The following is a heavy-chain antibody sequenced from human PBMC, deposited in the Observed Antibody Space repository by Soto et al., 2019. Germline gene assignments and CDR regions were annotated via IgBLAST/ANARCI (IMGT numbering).Heavy chain of an antibody. Sequence: PSETLSLTCTGSGGPISSCYWSWIRQPPGKGLEWIGYIYYSGSTNYNPSLKSRVTISVDTSKNQFSLKLSSVIAADTAVYYCARRYGDCFDYWGQGTLVIVSS. V-gene: IGHV4-59*08. CDR1: GGPISSCY. J-gene: IGHJ4*02. CDR2: IYYSGST. D-gene: IGHD4-17*01. CDR3: ARRYGDCFDY.